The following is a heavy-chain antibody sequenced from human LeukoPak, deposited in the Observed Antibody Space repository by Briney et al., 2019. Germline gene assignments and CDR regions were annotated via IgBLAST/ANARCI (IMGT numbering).Heavy chain of an antibody. V-gene: IGHV1-18*01. D-gene: IGHD2-2*01. J-gene: IGHJ4*02. CDR1: GYTFTSYG. CDR3: ATVPAAITPGDY. Sequence: ASVKVSCKASGYTFTSYGISWVRQAPGQGLEWMGWISAYNGNTNYAQKLQGRVTMTTDTSTSTAYMELRSLRSDDTAVYYCATVPAAITPGDYWGQGTPVTVSS. CDR2: ISAYNGNT.